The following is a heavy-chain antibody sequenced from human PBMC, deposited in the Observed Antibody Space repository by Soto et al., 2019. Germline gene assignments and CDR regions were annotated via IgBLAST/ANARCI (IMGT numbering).Heavy chain of an antibody. CDR1: GFPFSSYG. J-gene: IGHJ5*02. V-gene: IGHV3-30*18. CDR2: ISYDGSNK. CDR3: AKDQRQLVLFDWFDP. D-gene: IGHD6-6*01. Sequence: GGSLRLSCAASGFPFSSYGMHWVRQAPGKGLEWVAVISYDGSNKYYADSVKGRFTISRDNSKNTLYLQMNSLRAEDTAVYYCAKDQRQLVLFDWFDPWGQGTLVTVS.